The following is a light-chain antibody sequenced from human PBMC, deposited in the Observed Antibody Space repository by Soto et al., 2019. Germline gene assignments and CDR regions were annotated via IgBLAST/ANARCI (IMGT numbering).Light chain of an antibody. V-gene: IGKV2D-29*02. J-gene: IGKJ5*01. CDR1: QSLLHITGETF. CDR3: MQSTQLPPT. CDR2: EVS. Sequence: DVVMTQTPLSLSVAPGQPASISCKSSQSLLHITGETFLFWYLQKPGQSPQLLIYEVSTRVSGVPDRFSGSGSGTDFTREISRVETYDVGIYYCMQSTQLPPTFGQGTRLGIE.